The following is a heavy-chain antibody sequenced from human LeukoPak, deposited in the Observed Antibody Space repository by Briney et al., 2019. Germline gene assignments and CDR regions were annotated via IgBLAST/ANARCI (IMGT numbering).Heavy chain of an antibody. V-gene: IGHV1-18*01. CDR2: ISAYNGNT. Sequence: ASVKVSCTTSGYTFTNYALHWVRQAPGQGLEWMGWISAYNGNTNYAQKLQGRVTMTTDTSTSTAYMELRSLRSDDTAVYYCARGYYGSGSYYFSYYYYGMDVWGQGTTVTVSS. J-gene: IGHJ6*02. D-gene: IGHD3-10*01. CDR1: GYTFTNYA. CDR3: ARGYYGSGSYYFSYYYYGMDV.